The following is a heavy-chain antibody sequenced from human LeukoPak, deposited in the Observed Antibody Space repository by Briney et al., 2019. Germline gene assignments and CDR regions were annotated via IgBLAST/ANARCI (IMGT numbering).Heavy chain of an antibody. CDR3: ARVAVSGPTGWFDS. Sequence: PGRSLRLSCAASGFTFSSFPMHWVRQAPGKGLEWVAVISYDGTTKYYADSVKGRFTISRDNVDNVVYLEMNGLRAEDTATYYCARVAVSGPTGWFDSWGQGTLVIVSS. J-gene: IGHJ5*01. CDR1: GFTFSSFP. D-gene: IGHD2-8*02. V-gene: IGHV3-30-3*01. CDR2: ISYDGTTK.